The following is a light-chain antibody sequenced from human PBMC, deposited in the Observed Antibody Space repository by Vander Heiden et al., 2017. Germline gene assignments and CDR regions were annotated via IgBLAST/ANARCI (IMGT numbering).Light chain of an antibody. CDR1: QSVLLSSNNKNY. Sequence: IVLTQSPDSLAVSLGERATINYKSSQSVLLSSNNKNYLAWYQQKPGQPPKLLIYWASTRQSGVPDRFSGSGSGTDFTLTISSLQAEDVAVYYCQQYYDSPLTFGGGTKVEIK. V-gene: IGKV4-1*01. CDR2: WAS. J-gene: IGKJ4*01. CDR3: QQYYDSPLT.